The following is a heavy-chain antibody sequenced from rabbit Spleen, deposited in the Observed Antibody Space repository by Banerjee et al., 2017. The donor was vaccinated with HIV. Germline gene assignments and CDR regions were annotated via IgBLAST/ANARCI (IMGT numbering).Heavy chain of an antibody. J-gene: IGHJ4*01. CDR3: AREKSGNYGYDL. V-gene: IGHV1S40*01. Sequence: QSLEEYGGDLVKPRASLTLTCKASGLDFSSSYWICWVRQAPGKGLEWIACIDVSSSGNTHYASWAKGRFTVSKTSSTTVTLQMTSLTAADTATYFCAREKSGNYGYDLWGPGTLVTVS. CDR2: IDVSSSGNT. D-gene: IGHD6-1*01. CDR1: GLDFSSSYW.